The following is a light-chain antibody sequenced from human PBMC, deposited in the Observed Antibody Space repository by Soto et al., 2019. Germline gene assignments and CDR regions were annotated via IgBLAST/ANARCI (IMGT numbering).Light chain of an antibody. CDR2: AAS. J-gene: IGKJ5*01. CDR3: QHYNGYPQI. V-gene: IGKV1-16*01. Sequence: DIQMTQSPSSLSASVVERVTIACLASQGISSSLAWFQQKPGKAPKTLIYAASSLHSGVPSRFSGSGSGTDFTLTISSLQPEDFATYYCQHYNGYPQIFGQGTRREIK. CDR1: QGISSS.